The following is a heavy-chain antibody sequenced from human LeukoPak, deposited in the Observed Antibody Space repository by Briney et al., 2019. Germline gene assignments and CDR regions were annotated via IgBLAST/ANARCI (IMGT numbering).Heavy chain of an antibody. V-gene: IGHV4-34*01. J-gene: IGHJ4*02. D-gene: IGHD6-13*01. Sequence: SETLSLTCAVYGGSFSGYYWSWIRQPPGKGLEWIGEINHSGSTNYNPSLKSRVTISVDTSKNQFSLKLSSVTAADTAVYYCARRWYSSSRYAPTRERSDYWGQGTLVTVSS. CDR2: INHSGST. CDR3: ARRWYSSSRYAPTRERSDY. CDR1: GGSFSGYY.